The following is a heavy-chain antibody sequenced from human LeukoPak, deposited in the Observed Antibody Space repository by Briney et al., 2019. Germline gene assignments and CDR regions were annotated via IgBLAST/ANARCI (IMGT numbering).Heavy chain of an antibody. CDR3: AKNPFLGYCSGGSCLGY. V-gene: IGHV3-23*01. Sequence: GGSLRLSCAASGLTFSSYAMSWVRQAPGKGLEWVSAISGSGGSTYYADSVKGWFTISRDNSKNTLYLQMNSLRAEDTAVYYCAKNPFLGYCSGGSCLGYWGQGTLVTVSS. J-gene: IGHJ4*02. D-gene: IGHD2-15*01. CDR1: GLTFSSYA. CDR2: ISGSGGST.